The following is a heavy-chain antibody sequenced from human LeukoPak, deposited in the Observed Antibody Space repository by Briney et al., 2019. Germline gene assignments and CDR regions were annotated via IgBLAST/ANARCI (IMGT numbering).Heavy chain of an antibody. D-gene: IGHD6-6*01. V-gene: IGHV4-34*01. CDR1: GGSFSGYY. J-gene: IGHJ4*02. CDR3: ARGQRVAARPSSF. Sequence: PSETLSLTCAVYGGSFSGYYWRWIRQPPGKGLEWIGEINHSGSTNYNPSLKSRVTISVDTSKNQFSLKLSSVTAADTAVYYCARGQRVAARPSSFWGQRTLVTVSS. CDR2: INHSGST.